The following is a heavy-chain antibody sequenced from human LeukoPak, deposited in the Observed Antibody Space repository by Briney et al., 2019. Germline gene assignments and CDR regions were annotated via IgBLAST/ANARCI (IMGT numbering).Heavy chain of an antibody. V-gene: IGHV1-18*01. Sequence: ASVKVSCKASGYTFTSYGISWVRQAPGQGREGRGWISAYNGNTNYAQKLQGRVTMTTDTSTSTAYMELRSLRSDDTAVYYCARVPPDGYNTLIDYWGQGTLVTVSS. CDR3: ARVPPDGYNTLIDY. CDR1: GYTFTSYG. J-gene: IGHJ4*02. CDR2: ISAYNGNT. D-gene: IGHD5-24*01.